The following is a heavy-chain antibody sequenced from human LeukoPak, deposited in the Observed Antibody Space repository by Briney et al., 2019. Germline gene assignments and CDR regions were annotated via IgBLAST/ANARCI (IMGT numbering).Heavy chain of an antibody. D-gene: IGHD6-13*01. CDR3: ARTAAGYYYYMDV. Sequence: GGSLRLSCAASGFSFSSYWMAWVRQAPGKGLEWVANIKPDGSEKKYGDSVKGRFTISRDNAKNSVYLQMSSLTAEDTAVYHCARTAAGYYYYMDVWGNGTTVTVSS. CDR1: GFSFSSYW. V-gene: IGHV3-7*01. CDR2: IKPDGSEK. J-gene: IGHJ6*03.